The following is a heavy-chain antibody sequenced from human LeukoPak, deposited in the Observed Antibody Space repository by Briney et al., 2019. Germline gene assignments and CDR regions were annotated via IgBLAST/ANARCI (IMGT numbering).Heavy chain of an antibody. CDR1: GFTVSSNY. CDR2: FYSGGPT. Sequence: GGSLRLSCAASGFTVSSNYMSWVRQAPGKGLEWVSVFYSGGPTFYADSVKGRFTISRDNSKNTLYLQMNSLRAEDTAVYYCARGKYPGDAFDIWGQGTMVTVSS. V-gene: IGHV3-53*01. J-gene: IGHJ3*02. CDR3: ARGKYPGDAFDI. D-gene: IGHD2/OR15-2a*01.